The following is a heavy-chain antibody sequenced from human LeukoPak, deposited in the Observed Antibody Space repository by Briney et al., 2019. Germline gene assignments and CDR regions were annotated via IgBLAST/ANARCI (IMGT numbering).Heavy chain of an antibody. CDR3: ARDYGDYESWFDP. D-gene: IGHD4-17*01. CDR2: INHSGST. V-gene: IGHV4-34*01. Sequence: SETLSFTCAVYGGSFSGHYWSWIRQPPGKGLEWIGEINHSGSTNYNPSLKSRVTISVDTSKNQYSLKLSSVTAADTAVYYCARDYGDYESWFDPWGQGTLVTVSS. CDR1: GGSFSGHY. J-gene: IGHJ5*02.